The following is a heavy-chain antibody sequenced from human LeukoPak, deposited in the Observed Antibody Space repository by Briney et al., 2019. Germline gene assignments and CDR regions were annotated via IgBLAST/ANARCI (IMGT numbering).Heavy chain of an antibody. Sequence: PSETLSLTCAVSGYSISSGYYWGWIRQPPGKGLEWIGSIYHSGSTYYNPSLKSRVTISVDTSKNQFSLKLSSVTAADTAVYYCARAEYYYGSGTNFDYWGQGTLVTVSS. D-gene: IGHD3-10*01. J-gene: IGHJ4*02. CDR1: GYSISSGYY. CDR3: ARAEYYYGSGTNFDY. CDR2: IYHSGST. V-gene: IGHV4-38-2*01.